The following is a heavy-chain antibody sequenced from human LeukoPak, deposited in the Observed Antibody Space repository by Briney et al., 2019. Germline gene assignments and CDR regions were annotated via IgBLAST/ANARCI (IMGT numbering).Heavy chain of an antibody. CDR2: IYYSGST. D-gene: IGHD3-22*01. V-gene: IGHV4-59*01. J-gene: IGHJ4*02. CDR1: GGSISSYY. CDR3: ARESAVVTGNYFDY. Sequence: SETLSLTCTVSGGSISSYYWNWIRQPPGKGLEWIGYIYYSGSTNYNPSLKSRVTISVDTSKNQFSLKLSSVTAADTAVYYCARESAVVTGNYFDYWGQGTLVTVSS.